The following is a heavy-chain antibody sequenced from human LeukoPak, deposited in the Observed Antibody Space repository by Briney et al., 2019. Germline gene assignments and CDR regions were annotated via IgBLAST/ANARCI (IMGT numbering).Heavy chain of an antibody. J-gene: IGHJ4*02. CDR2: IKWNGGTT. V-gene: IGHV3-20*04. Sequence: GGSLRPSCAASGSTFDDYGMSGVRPVPGKGREWISAIKWNGGTTGYAESVKGRFTISRDNAKNSLYLQMNSLRVEDTALYYCARDGNYDYVWGSYGGEGCWGEGRLVAVS. CDR1: GSTFDDYG. D-gene: IGHD3-16*01. CDR3: ARDGNYDYVWGSYGGEGC.